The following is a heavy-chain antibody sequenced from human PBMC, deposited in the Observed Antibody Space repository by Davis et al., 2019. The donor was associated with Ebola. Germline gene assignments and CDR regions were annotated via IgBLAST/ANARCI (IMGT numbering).Heavy chain of an antibody. CDR1: AGSISSSSYY. J-gene: IGHJ4*02. CDR3: AGHQKDLLIDY. Sequence: SQTLSPTCLVSAGSISSSSYYWGWLRQPPGKGLEWIGSIYYSGSTYYNPSLKSRVTISVDTSKNQFSLKLSSVAAADKTVYYCAGHQKDLLIDYWGQGTLVTVSS. V-gene: IGHV4-39*01. CDR2: IYYSGST.